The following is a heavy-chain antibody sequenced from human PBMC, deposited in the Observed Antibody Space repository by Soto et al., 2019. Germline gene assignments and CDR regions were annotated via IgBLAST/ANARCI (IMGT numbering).Heavy chain of an antibody. Sequence: EVQLVESGGALVQPGGSLRLSCAASGFTFSSSWMTWVRQAPGKGLEWVANIKVDGSEKYYVDSVKGRFTIYRDNAKNSLYLQMNSLRAEDTALYYCARAHRWLSFFDYWGQGTLVTVSS. D-gene: IGHD6-19*01. J-gene: IGHJ4*02. CDR2: IKVDGSEK. V-gene: IGHV3-7*01. CDR1: GFTFSSSW. CDR3: ARAHRWLSFFDY.